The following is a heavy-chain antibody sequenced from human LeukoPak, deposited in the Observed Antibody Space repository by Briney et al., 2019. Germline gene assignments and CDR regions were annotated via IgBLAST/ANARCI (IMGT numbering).Heavy chain of an antibody. CDR2: ITTRSDYT. CDR3: ARGGTGSENDY. D-gene: IGHD3-9*01. J-gene: IGHJ4*02. V-gene: IGHV3-21*01. CDR1: GFTFDSYS. Sequence: GGSLRLSCAASGFTFDSYSMTWVRQAPGKGLEWISSITTRSDYTYYTDSVEGRFTISRDDAKNSLYLQMNSLRVEDTAVYYCARGGTGSENDYWGQGILVTVSS.